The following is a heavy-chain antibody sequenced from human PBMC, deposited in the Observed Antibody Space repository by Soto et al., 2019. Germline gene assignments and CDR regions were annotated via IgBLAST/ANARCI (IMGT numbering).Heavy chain of an antibody. Sequence: SETLFLTCSVSGGSISGSYWSWIRQSPGKGLEWLGYVYYTGSTNYSPSLRSRVSISVDTSKNEFSLRLSSVTAADTAVYFCARSVAVPGAHIDYWGQGTQVTVSS. D-gene: IGHD6-19*01. CDR2: VYYTGST. V-gene: IGHV4-59*01. CDR3: ARSVAVPGAHIDY. J-gene: IGHJ4*02. CDR1: GGSISGSY.